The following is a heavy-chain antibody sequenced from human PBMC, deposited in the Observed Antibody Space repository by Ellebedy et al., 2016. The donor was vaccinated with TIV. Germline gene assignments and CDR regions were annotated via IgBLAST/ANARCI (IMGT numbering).Heavy chain of an antibody. CDR2: IYYSGST. V-gene: IGHV4-39*07. CDR1: GGSISSSSYY. D-gene: IGHD2-2*01. Sequence: SETLSLTXTVSGGSISSSSYYWGWIRQPPGKGLEWIGSIYYSGSTYYNPSLKSRVTISVDTSKNQFSLKLSSVTAADTAVYYCAREGIYCYSNSCYGGYFQHWGQGTLVTVSS. J-gene: IGHJ1*01. CDR3: AREGIYCYSNSCYGGYFQH.